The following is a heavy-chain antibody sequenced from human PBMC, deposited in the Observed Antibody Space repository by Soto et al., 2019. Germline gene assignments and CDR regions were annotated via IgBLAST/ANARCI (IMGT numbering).Heavy chain of an antibody. V-gene: IGHV3-21*01. D-gene: IGHD3-9*01. CDR3: ARDWNYDILTGFPDAFDI. J-gene: IGHJ3*02. Sequence: PGGSLRLSCAASGFTFSSYSMNWVRQAPGKGLEWVSSISSSSSYIYYADSVKGRFTISRDNAKNSLYLQMNSLRAEDTAVYYCARDWNYDILTGFPDAFDIWGQGTMVTVSS. CDR2: ISSSSSYI. CDR1: GFTFSSYS.